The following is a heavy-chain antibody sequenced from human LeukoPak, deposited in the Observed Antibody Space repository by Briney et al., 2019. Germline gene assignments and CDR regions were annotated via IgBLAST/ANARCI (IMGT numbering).Heavy chain of an antibody. Sequence: GGSLRLSCAASGFTFSSYWVSWVRQAPGKGLEWVANIKQDGSEKYYVDSVKGRFTISRDDAKNTLYLQMNSLRAEDTAVYYCARDWFHAIDYWGQGTLVTVSS. J-gene: IGHJ4*02. CDR3: ARDWFHAIDY. V-gene: IGHV3-7*01. D-gene: IGHD2/OR15-2a*01. CDR2: IKQDGSEK. CDR1: GFTFSSYW.